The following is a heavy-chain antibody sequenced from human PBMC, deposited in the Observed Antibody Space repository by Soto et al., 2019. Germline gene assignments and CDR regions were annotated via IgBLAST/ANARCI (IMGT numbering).Heavy chain of an antibody. Sequence: SLRLSCAASGFTFSSYAMSWVRQAPGKGLEWVSAISGSGGSTYYADSVKGRFTISRDNSKNTLYLQMNSLRAEDTAVYYCAKAMRYSSSWFNYYYYGMDVWGQGTTVTVSS. D-gene: IGHD6-13*01. CDR2: ISGSGGST. CDR1: GFTFSSYA. J-gene: IGHJ6*02. CDR3: AKAMRYSSSWFNYYYYGMDV. V-gene: IGHV3-23*01.